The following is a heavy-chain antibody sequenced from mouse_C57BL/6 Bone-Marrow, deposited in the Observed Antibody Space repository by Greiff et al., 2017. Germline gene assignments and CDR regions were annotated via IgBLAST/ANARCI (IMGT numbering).Heavy chain of an antibody. CDR3: ASSGHYYGSSYGYFDV. CDR1: GYTFTSYW. CDR2: IDPSDSYT. Sequence: QVQLKQPGAELVMPGASVKLSCKASGYTFTSYWMHWVKQRPGQGLEWIGEIDPSDSYTNYNQKFKGKSTLTVDKSSSTAYMQLSSLTSEDSAVYYCASSGHYYGSSYGYFDVWGTGTTVTVSS. V-gene: IGHV1-69*01. D-gene: IGHD1-1*01. J-gene: IGHJ1*03.